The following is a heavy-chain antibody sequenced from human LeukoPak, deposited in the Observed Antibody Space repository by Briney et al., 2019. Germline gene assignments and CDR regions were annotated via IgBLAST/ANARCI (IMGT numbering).Heavy chain of an antibody. CDR1: GGSISGSSYY. J-gene: IGHJ6*03. D-gene: IGHD2-15*01. Sequence: SETLSLTCTVSGGSISGSSYYWGWIRQAPGKGLEWIGSIYYTRTTYHNPTLKGRVTIAVDWSKNQCSLKLSSVTAADTAVYYCGRPPAAVQYYMDVWGKGTTVTVSS. CDR2: IYYTRTT. CDR3: GRPPAAVQYYMDV. V-gene: IGHV4-39*01.